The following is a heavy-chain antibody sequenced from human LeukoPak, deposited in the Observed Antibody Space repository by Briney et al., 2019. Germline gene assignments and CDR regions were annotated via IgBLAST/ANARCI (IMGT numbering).Heavy chain of an antibody. J-gene: IGHJ3*02. V-gene: IGHV4-31*11. D-gene: IGHD2-21*01. CDR3: ARDVVVTSSPDAFDI. Sequence: KPSETLSLTCAVSGDSVTSGGYYWTWIRHHPGKGLEWIGYISNCGTTSYNPSLKSRVSISVDTSDNQFSLRLTSVTAADTAVYYCARDVVVTSSPDAFDIWGQGTWSPSLQ. CDR2: ISNCGTT. CDR1: GDSVTSGGYY.